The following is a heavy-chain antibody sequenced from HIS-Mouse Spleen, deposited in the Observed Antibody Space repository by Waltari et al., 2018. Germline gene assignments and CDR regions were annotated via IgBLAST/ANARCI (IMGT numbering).Heavy chain of an antibody. Sequence: QLQLQESGPGLVKPSETLSLTCTVSGGSISSSSYYWGWIRQPPGKGLEWIGSIYYSGSNYYNPSLKSRVTISVDTSKNQFSLKLSSVTAADTAVYYCATLYSSSWYGVDYWGQGTLVTVSS. CDR1: GGSISSSSYY. D-gene: IGHD6-13*01. V-gene: IGHV4-39*07. J-gene: IGHJ4*02. CDR2: IYYSGSN. CDR3: ATLYSSSWYGVDY.